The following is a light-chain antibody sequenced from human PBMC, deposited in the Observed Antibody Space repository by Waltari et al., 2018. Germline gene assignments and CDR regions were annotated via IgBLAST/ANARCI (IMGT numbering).Light chain of an antibody. V-gene: IGKV2D-29*01. J-gene: IGKJ1*01. CDR1: QSLLHTDGDTY. CDR2: GAS. CDR3: LHAIQLPRT. Sequence: DVVMTQTPLFLSVTPGQPASISCKSSQSLLHTDGDTYLFWFLQRPGQPPQLLIYGASNRFSGVPDRFSGSGSGTDFTLKISRVEAEDVGTYYCLHAIQLPRTFGQGTKVEIK.